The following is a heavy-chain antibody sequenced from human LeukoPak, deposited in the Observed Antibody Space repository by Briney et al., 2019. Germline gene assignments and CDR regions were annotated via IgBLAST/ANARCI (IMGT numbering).Heavy chain of an antibody. CDR2: ISGSTGRT. CDR1: GFIFDDYA. Sequence: PGGSLRLSCAVSGFIFDDYAMTWVRRAPGKGLEWVSSISGSTGRTYYLDSVEGRFTISRDNSKNTLYLQMNSLRAEDTAVYYCAKDARGALDYWGQGTLVTVSS. J-gene: IGHJ4*02. CDR3: AKDARGALDY. V-gene: IGHV3-23*01. D-gene: IGHD1-26*01.